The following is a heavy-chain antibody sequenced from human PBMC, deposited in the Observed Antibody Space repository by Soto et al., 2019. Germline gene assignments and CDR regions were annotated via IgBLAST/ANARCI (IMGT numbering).Heavy chain of an antibody. D-gene: IGHD3-22*01. CDR2: ISGSGGST. J-gene: IGHJ4*02. CDR3: AKVPYYYDSSGYYYTYYFDY. V-gene: IGHV3-23*01. CDR1: GFTFSSYA. Sequence: PGGSLRLSCAASGFTFSSYAMSWVRQAPGKGLEWVSAISGSGGSTYYADSVKGRFTISRDNSKNTLYLQMNSLRAEDTAVYYCAKVPYYYDSSGYYYTYYFDYWGQGTLVTVSS.